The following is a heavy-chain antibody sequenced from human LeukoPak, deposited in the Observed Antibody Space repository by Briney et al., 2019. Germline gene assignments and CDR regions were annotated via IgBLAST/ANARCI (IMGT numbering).Heavy chain of an antibody. CDR3: AIIAVAGTSRSLDY. V-gene: IGHV1-46*01. D-gene: IGHD6-19*01. CDR1: GGTFSSYA. CDR2: INPSGGST. J-gene: IGHJ4*02. Sequence: ASVKVSCKASGGTFSSYAISWVRQAPGQGLEWMGIINPSGGSTSYAQKFQGRVTMTRDTSTSTVYMELSSLRSEDTAVYYCAIIAVAGTSRSLDYWGQGTLVTVSS.